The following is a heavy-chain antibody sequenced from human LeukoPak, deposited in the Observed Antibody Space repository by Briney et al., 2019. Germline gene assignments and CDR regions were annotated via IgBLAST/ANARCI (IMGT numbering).Heavy chain of an antibody. CDR3: ARAWRGAFDI. Sequence: PGGSLRLCCAASQFTFSSYWMHWARQPPGGGLWGVSRINNDGSITSYADSVKGRFTISRDNAKNTLYLQMNTLRADDTAVYYCARAWRGAFDIWGQGTMVTVSS. CDR1: QFTFSSYW. V-gene: IGHV3-74*01. CDR2: INNDGSIT. J-gene: IGHJ3*02.